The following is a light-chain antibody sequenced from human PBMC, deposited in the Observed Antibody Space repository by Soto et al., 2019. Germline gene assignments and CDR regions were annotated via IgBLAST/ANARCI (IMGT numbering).Light chain of an antibody. CDR2: GAS. Sequence: EIVMTQSPATLSVSPGERATLSCRASQSVSSSLAWYQQKPGQAPRLLIYGASTRATGIPARFSGSGSGTEFTLTISSLQSEDFAVYYCQQYNNWPPRRTFGQGTKVEIK. J-gene: IGKJ1*01. CDR1: QSVSSS. CDR3: QQYNNWPPRRT. V-gene: IGKV3-15*01.